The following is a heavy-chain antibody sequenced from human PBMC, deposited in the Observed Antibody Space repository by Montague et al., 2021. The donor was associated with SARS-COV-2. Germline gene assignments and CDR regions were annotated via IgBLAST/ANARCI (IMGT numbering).Heavy chain of an antibody. CDR2: IDWDDDK. V-gene: IGHV2-70*11. D-gene: IGHD1-26*01. CDR1: GLSLSTSGMC. Sequence: ALVKPTKTLTLTCTFSGLSLSTSGMCVNWIRQPPGKALEWLARIDWDDDKYYRTSLKTRLTISKDTSKKQVVLTMTNMDPVDTATYYCARIPTGGSYYDYYYYGMDVWGQGTTVTVSS. J-gene: IGHJ6*02. CDR3: ARIPTGGSYYDYYYYGMDV.